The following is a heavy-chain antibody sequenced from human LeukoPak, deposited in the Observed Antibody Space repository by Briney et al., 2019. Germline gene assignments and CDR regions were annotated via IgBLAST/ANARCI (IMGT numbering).Heavy chain of an antibody. CDR1: GFTFSSYA. CDR3: AKLLVTMIVVVTPFDY. CDR2: ISYDGSNK. Sequence: QTGGSLRLSCAASGFTFSSYAMHWVRQAPGKGLEWVAVISYDGSNKYYADSVKGRFTISRDNSKNTLYLQMNSLRAEDTAVYYCAKLLVTMIVVVTPFDYWGQGTLVTVSS. D-gene: IGHD3-22*01. V-gene: IGHV3-30-3*01. J-gene: IGHJ4*02.